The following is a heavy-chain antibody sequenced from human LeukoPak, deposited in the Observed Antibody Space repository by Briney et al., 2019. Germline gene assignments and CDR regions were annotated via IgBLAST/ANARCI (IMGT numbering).Heavy chain of an antibody. CDR3: AKGSYCSGGSCYFDY. CDR2: ISWNSGSI. Sequence: GGSLRLSCAASGFTFDDYAMHWVRQAPGKGLEWVSGISWNSGSIGYADSVKGRFTISRDNAKNSLYLQMNSLRAEDTTLYYCAKGSYCSGGSCYFDYWGQGTLVTVSS. V-gene: IGHV3-9*01. J-gene: IGHJ4*02. CDR1: GFTFDDYA. D-gene: IGHD2-15*01.